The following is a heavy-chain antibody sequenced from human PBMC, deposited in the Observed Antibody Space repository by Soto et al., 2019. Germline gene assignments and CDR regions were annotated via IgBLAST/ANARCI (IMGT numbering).Heavy chain of an antibody. D-gene: IGHD4-17*01. CDR2: INPSGGIS. Sequence: ASGKVSCKASGYTFTSYYMHWVRQAPGQGLEWMGIINPSGGISSYAQKVQGRVTMTRDTSTSTVYMELSSLRSEDTAMYYCARAGTTVTPDAFDVWGQGTMVTVSS. V-gene: IGHV1-46*03. CDR1: GYTFTSYY. CDR3: ARAGTTVTPDAFDV. J-gene: IGHJ3*01.